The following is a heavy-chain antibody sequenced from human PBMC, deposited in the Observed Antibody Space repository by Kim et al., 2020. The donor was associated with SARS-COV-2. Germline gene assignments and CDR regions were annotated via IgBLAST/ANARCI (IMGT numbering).Heavy chain of an antibody. V-gene: IGHV4-31*03. CDR1: GGSISSGGYY. D-gene: IGHD5-12*01. CDR2: IYYSGST. Sequence: SETLSLTCTVSGGSISSGGYYWSWIRQHPGKGLEWIGYIYYSGSTYYNPSLKSRVTISVDTSKNQFSLKLSSVTAADTAVYYCARGLWRWLQLYPLDYWGQGTLVTVSS. CDR3: ARGLWRWLQLYPLDY. J-gene: IGHJ4*02.